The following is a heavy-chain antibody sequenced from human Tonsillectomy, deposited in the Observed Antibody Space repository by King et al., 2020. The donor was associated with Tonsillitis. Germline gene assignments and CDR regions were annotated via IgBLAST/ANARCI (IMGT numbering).Heavy chain of an antibody. CDR1: GDSISSYY. D-gene: IGHD3-22*01. V-gene: IGHV4-4*07. CDR2: IYTSGST. Sequence: VQLQESGPGLVKPSETLSLTCTVSGDSISSYYWSWIRQPAGKGLEWIGRIYTSGSTNYKPSLKSRVTMSVDTSKKQFSLKLSSVTAADTAVYYCAVNRDSTGYYFDYWGQGTPVTVSS. CDR3: AVNRDSTGYYFDY. J-gene: IGHJ4*02.